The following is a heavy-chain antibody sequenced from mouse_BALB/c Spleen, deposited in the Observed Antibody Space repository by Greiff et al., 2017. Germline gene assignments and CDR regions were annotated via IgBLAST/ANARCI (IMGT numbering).Heavy chain of an antibody. CDR3: ARGGYYAMDY. J-gene: IGHJ4*01. V-gene: IGHV1-80*01. CDR1: GYAFSSYW. Sequence: VQLVESGAELVRPGSSVKISCKASGYAFSSYWMNWVKQRPGQGLEWIGQIYPGDGDTNYNGKFKGKATLTADKSSSTAYMQLSSLTSEDSAVYFCARGGYYAMDYWGQGTSVTVSS. CDR2: IYPGDGDT.